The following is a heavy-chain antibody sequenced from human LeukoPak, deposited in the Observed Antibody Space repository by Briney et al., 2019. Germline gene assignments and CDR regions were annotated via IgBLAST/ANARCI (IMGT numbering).Heavy chain of an antibody. J-gene: IGHJ4*02. V-gene: IGHV3-30*01. D-gene: IGHD2/OR15-2a*01. CDR3: ARDPFCKSTYGFSSFFDY. CDR1: GFTFSNHA. CDR2: ISYDGPSI. Sequence: GGSLRLSCAASGFTFSNHAVHWVRQAPGKGLEWVAVISYDGPSIYYADSVKSRFTISRDYSENTLYLPMNSLRTEDTTVYYCARDPFCKSTYGFSSFFDYWGQGGLVTVSS.